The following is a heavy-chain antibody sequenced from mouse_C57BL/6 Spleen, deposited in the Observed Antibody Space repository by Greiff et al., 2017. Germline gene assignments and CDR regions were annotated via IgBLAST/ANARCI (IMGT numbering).Heavy chain of an antibody. CDR2: FYPGSGRI. Sequence: VQLKESGAELVKPGASVKLSCKASGYPFTEYTIHWVKQRSGQGLAWIGWFYPGSGRIKYNEKFKDKATLTADKSSSTVYMELSRLTSEDSAVYFCARHEAEDGNIDYWGQGTTLTVSS. V-gene: IGHV1-62-2*01. D-gene: IGHD2-1*01. CDR1: GYPFTEYT. CDR3: ARHEAEDGNIDY. J-gene: IGHJ2*01.